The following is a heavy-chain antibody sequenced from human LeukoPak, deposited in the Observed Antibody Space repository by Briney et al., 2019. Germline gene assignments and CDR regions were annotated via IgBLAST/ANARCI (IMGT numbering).Heavy chain of an antibody. J-gene: IGHJ5*02. CDR2: ISYDGSNK. V-gene: IGHV3-33*05. CDR1: GFTFSSYG. CDR3: ARGRRIVVVPAAYNWFDP. D-gene: IGHD2-2*01. Sequence: PGGSLRLSCAASGFTFSSYGMHWVRQAPGKGLEWVAVISYDGSNKYYEDSVKGRFTIFRDNSKNTLYLQMNSLRAEDTAVYYCARGRRIVVVPAAYNWFDPWGQGALVTVSS.